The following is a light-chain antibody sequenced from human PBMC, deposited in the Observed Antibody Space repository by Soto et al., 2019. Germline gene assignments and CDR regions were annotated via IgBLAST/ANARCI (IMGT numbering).Light chain of an antibody. CDR3: TSSAGYNKPVV. V-gene: IGLV2-8*01. Sequence: QSALTQPPSASGSPGQSVTISCTGTSSDVGSYNYVSWYQQHPDKAPKLMIYEVNKRPSGVPDRFSGSKSGNTASLTVSGLQAEDEADYYCTSSAGYNKPVVFGGGTKLTVL. CDR2: EVN. CDR1: SSDVGSYNY. J-gene: IGLJ2*01.